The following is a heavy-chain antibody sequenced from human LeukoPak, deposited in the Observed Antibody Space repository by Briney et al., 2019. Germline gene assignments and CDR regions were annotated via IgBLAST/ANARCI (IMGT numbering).Heavy chain of an antibody. J-gene: IGHJ4*02. CDR1: GGSISSYY. CDR2: IYYSGST. Sequence: PSQTLSLTCTVSGGSISSYYWSWIRQPPGKGLEWIGYIYYSGSTNYNPSLKSRVTISVDTSKNQFSLKLSSVTAADTAVYYCARHGPTVTTDYWGQGTLVTVSS. D-gene: IGHD4-11*01. CDR3: ARHGPTVTTDY. V-gene: IGHV4-59*08.